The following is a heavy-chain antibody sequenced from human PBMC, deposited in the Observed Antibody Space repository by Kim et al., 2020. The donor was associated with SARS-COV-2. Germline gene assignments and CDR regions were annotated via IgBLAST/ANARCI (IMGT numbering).Heavy chain of an antibody. CDR3: AGGAYCGGDCYDY. V-gene: IGHV1-69*02. D-gene: IGHD2-21*01. J-gene: IGHJ4*02. Sequence: NNAQKFQGRVKLTADKSTGTVYMGLSSLRSEDTAVYYCAGGAYCGGDCYDYWGQGTLVTVSS.